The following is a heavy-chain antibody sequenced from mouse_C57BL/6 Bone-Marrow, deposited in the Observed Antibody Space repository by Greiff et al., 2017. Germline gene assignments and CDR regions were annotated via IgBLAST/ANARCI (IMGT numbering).Heavy chain of an antibody. CDR1: GYTFTSYW. J-gene: IGHJ1*03. D-gene: IGHD2-5*01. Sequence: QVQLQQPGAELVKPGASVTLSCKASGYTFTSYWITWVKQRPGQGLEWIGDIYPGSGSTNYNAKFNSKATLTVDTSSSTAYMQLSSLTSEDSAVYYCARPYDSNYWYFDVWGTGTTVTVSA. CDR3: ARPYDSNYWYFDV. V-gene: IGHV1-55*01. CDR2: IYPGSGST.